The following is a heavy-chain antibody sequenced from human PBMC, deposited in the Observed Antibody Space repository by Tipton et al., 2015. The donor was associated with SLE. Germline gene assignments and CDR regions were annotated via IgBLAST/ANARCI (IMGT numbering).Heavy chain of an antibody. CDR1: GGSIGSGGYY. D-gene: IGHD3-16*01. J-gene: IGHJ2*01. CDR3: ARQRGYYDGTPFPPWNFDL. CDR2: IYYSGNT. V-gene: IGHV4-31*02. Sequence: LRLSCTVSGGSIGSGGYYWTWIRQLPGKGLEWIGYIYYSGNTYYNPSLGSRLTISVDTSKDHFSLNLNSVTAADTAVYFCARQRGYYDGTPFPPWNFDLWGRGTQVTASS.